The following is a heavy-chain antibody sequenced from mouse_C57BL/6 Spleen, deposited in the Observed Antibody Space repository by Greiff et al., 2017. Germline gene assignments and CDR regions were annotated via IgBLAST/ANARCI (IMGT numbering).Heavy chain of an antibody. CDR2: IDPDTGGT. J-gene: IGHJ1*03. V-gene: IGHV1-15*01. Sequence: VQLQQSGAELVWPGASVTLSCKASGYTFTDYEMHWVKQTPVHGLEWIGAIDPDTGGTASNQKFKGKAILTADKSSSTAYMELRSLTSEDSAVYDCTRSGTMAHGYFDVWGTGTTVTVSS. CDR1: GYTFTDYE. D-gene: IGHD4-1*01. CDR3: TRSGTMAHGYFDV.